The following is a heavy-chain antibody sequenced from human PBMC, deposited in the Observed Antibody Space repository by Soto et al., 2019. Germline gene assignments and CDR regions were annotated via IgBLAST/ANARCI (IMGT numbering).Heavy chain of an antibody. CDR1: GGSISSGDYY. D-gene: IGHD3-3*01. Sequence: QVQLQESGPGLVKPSQTLSLTCTVSGGSISSGDYYWSWIRQPPGKGLEWIGYIYYSGSTYYNPSLKSRVTISVDTSKNQFSLKLSSVTAADTAVYYCARAQYYDFWSGYPIPTTRHNWFDPWGQGTLVTVSS. J-gene: IGHJ5*02. V-gene: IGHV4-30-4*01. CDR2: IYYSGST. CDR3: ARAQYYDFWSGYPIPTTRHNWFDP.